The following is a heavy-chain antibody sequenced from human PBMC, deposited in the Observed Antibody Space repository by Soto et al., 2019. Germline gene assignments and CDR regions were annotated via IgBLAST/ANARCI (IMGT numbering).Heavy chain of an antibody. V-gene: IGHV4-30-4*01. CDR3: ARSVDGLQLLGY. CDR1: GGSISSGDYY. J-gene: IGHJ4*02. Sequence: QVQLQESGPGLVKPSQTLSLTCTVSGGSISSGDYYWSWIRQPPGKGLEWIGYIYYSGSTYYNPSRKSRVTISVDTSKNQFSLKLSSVTAADTAVYSCARSVDGLQLLGYWGQGTLVTVSS. D-gene: IGHD1-1*01. CDR2: IYYSGST.